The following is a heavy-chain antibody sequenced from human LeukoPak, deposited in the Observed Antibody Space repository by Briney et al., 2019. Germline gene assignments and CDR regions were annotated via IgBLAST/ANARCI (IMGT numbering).Heavy chain of an antibody. J-gene: IGHJ4*02. CDR2: ISSNGGST. CDR1: GFTFSSYA. V-gene: IGHV3-64*01. Sequence: GGSLRLSCAASGFTFSSYAMHWVRQAPGKGLEYVSAISSNGGSTYYANSVKGRFTISRDNSKNTLYLQMGSLRAEDMAVYYCARVRGSGWYDYWGQGTLVTVSS. D-gene: IGHD6-19*01. CDR3: ARVRGSGWYDY.